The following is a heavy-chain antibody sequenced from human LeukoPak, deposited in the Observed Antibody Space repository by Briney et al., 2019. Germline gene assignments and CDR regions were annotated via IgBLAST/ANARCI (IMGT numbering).Heavy chain of an antibody. D-gene: IGHD3-22*01. CDR3: ARRYVAYSYDSSGYSPVYYFDY. V-gene: IGHV3-53*01. J-gene: IGHJ4*02. CDR1: GFTVSSNY. CDR2: IYSGGST. Sequence: PGGSLRLSCAASGFTVSSNYMSWVRQAPGKGLEWVSVIYSGGSTYYADSVKGRFTISRDNAKNSLYLQMNSLRAEDTAVYYCARRYVAYSYDSSGYSPVYYFDYWGQGTLVTVSS.